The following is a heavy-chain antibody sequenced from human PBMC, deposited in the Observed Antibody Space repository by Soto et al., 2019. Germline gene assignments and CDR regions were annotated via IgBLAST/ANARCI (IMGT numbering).Heavy chain of an antibody. CDR3: ARDGTYNWV. D-gene: IGHD1-1*01. V-gene: IGHV3-66*01. J-gene: IGHJ4*02. Sequence: EVQLVESGGGLVQPGGSLRLSCAASGFTVSNNYMRWVRQAPGQGLEWVSLIYSGGATYYADSVKGSFTISRDNSKNTLYLQINSLRAEHTAVYYCARDGTYNWVGGQGILVTVSS. CDR2: IYSGGAT. CDR1: GFTVSNNY.